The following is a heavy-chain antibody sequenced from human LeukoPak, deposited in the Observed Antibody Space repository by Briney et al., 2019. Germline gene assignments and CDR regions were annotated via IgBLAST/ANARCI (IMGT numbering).Heavy chain of an antibody. J-gene: IGHJ3*01. D-gene: IGHD6-13*01. CDR2: ISNFDGDT. Sequence: ATVKVSCKASGRLFTSYGIAWVRQAPGEGLEWVGWISNFDGDTKVAENLQGRVTLTTDSSTSTAYMVLTNLKFDDTAVYYCVRARGCSNCVLTHGFDSWGQGTKDTVSS. CDR3: VRARGCSNCVLTHGFDS. V-gene: IGHV1-18*01. CDR1: GRLFTSYG.